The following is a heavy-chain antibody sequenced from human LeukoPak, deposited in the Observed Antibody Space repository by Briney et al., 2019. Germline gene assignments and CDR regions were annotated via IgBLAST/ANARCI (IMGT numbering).Heavy chain of an antibody. CDR2: INSDGSST. Sequence: GGSLRLSCAASGFTFSSYWMHWVRQAPGKGLVWVSRINSDGSSTSYADSVKGRFTISRDNAKNSLYLQMNSLRAEDTAIYYCARLTVTTKDAFDIWGQGTMVIVSS. D-gene: IGHD4-17*01. CDR3: ARLTVTTKDAFDI. J-gene: IGHJ3*02. CDR1: GFTFSSYW. V-gene: IGHV3-74*01.